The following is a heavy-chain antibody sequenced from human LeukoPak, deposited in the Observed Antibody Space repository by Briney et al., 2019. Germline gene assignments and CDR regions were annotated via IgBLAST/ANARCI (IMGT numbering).Heavy chain of an antibody. Sequence: ASVKVSCKASGCTFSSYAISWVRQAPGQGLEWMGRIIPIFGTANYAQKFQGRVTITTDESTSTAYMELSSLRSEDTAVYYCARGSLGLYYYDSSGYVHFDYWRQGTMVTVPS. V-gene: IGHV1-69*05. CDR3: ARGSLGLYYYDSSGYVHFDY. CDR2: IIPIFGTA. J-gene: IGHJ4*02. CDR1: GCTFSSYA. D-gene: IGHD3-22*01.